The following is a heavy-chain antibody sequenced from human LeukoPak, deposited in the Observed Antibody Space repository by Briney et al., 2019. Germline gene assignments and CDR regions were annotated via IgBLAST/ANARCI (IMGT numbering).Heavy chain of an antibody. CDR3: ARLGYSGSSLDDY. V-gene: IGHV4-59*01. CDR2: IYYSGST. CDR1: GGSISSYY. J-gene: IGHJ4*02. Sequence: KPSETLSLTCTVSGGSISSYYWSWIRQPPGKGLEWIGYIYYSGSTNYNPSLKSRVTISVDTSKNQFSLKLSSVTAADTAVYYCARLGYSGSSLDDYWGQGTLVTVSP. D-gene: IGHD1-26*01.